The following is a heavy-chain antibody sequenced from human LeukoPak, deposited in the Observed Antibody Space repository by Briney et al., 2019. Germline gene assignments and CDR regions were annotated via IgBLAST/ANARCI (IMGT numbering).Heavy chain of an antibody. CDR3: ARDPDYGDLDY. CDR2: INSDGSST. Sequence: GGSLRLSCAASGFTFSSYWMHWVRQAPGKGLVWVSRINSDGSSTSYADSVKGRFTISRDNAKSTLYLQMNSLRAEDTAVYYCARDPDYGDLDYWGQGTLVTVSS. V-gene: IGHV3-74*01. D-gene: IGHD4-17*01. CDR1: GFTFSSYW. J-gene: IGHJ4*02.